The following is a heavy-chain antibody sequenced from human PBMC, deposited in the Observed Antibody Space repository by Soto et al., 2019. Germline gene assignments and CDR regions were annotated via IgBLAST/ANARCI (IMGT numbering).Heavy chain of an antibody. CDR2: IYSGGNT. CDR1: NGSINSRSSY. CDR3: GAQDYVAKGYPFEA. V-gene: IGHV4-39*01. D-gene: IGHD4-17*01. J-gene: IGHJ5*02. Sequence: QVQLQESGPGLVKPSETLSLTCSVSNGSINSRSSYWGWIRQSPGQGLEWIGNIYSGGNTYYNPSLESRVTISIDSSKTQVALRLNSMTTACTAVYYCGAQDYVAKGYPFEAWGQGTLVTVSS.